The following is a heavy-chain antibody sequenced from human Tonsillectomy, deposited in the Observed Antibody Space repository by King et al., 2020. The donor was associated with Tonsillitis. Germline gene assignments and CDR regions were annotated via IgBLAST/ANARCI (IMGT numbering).Heavy chain of an antibody. CDR1: GGSIGSGSYY. V-gene: IGHV4-61*02. CDR2: IYSSGNT. D-gene: IGHD2-8*01. J-gene: IGHJ4*02. Sequence: QLQESGPGLVKPSQTLSLTCTVSGGSIGSGSYYWSWIRQPAGKGLEWIGRIYSSGNTNYNPSLKSRVTMSVDTSKNQFSLKLTSVTAADTAVYYCAREMVLPAFDYWGQGTLVTVFS. CDR3: AREMVLPAFDY.